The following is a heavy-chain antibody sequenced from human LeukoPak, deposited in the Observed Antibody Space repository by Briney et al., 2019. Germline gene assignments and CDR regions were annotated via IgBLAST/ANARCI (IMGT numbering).Heavy chain of an antibody. CDR3: ARDRGYYGSGSFNWFDP. CDR2: INPSGGST. D-gene: IGHD3-10*01. Sequence: WASVKLSCKASGYIFTGYYMHWVRHAPGQGLEWMGIINPSGGSTSYAQKFQGRVTMTRDMSTSTVYMELSSLRSEDTAVYYCARDRGYYGSGSFNWFDPWGQGTLVTVSS. CDR1: GYIFTGYY. V-gene: IGHV1-46*01. J-gene: IGHJ5*02.